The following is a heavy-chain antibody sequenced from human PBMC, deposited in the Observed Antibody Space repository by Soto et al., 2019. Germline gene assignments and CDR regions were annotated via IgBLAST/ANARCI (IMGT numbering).Heavy chain of an antibody. Sequence: GASVKVSCKASGYTFTGYYMHWVRQAPGQGLEWMGWINPNSGGTNYAQKFQGWVTMTRDTSISTAYMELSRLRSDDTAVYYCAVVVPAAMQGWVGAFDIWAKGQWSPSPQ. J-gene: IGHJ3*02. CDR3: AVVVPAAMQGWVGAFDI. D-gene: IGHD2-2*01. V-gene: IGHV1-2*04. CDR1: GYTFTGYY. CDR2: INPNSGGT.